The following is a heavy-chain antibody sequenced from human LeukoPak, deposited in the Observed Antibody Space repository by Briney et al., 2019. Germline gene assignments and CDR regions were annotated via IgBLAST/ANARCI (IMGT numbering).Heavy chain of an antibody. CDR3: ARDRNYYDSSGTRLRTGGAFDI. CDR2: IYYSGST. D-gene: IGHD3-22*01. V-gene: IGHV4-31*03. Sequence: PSQTLSLTCTVSGGSISSGGYYWSWIRQHPGKGLEWIGYIYYSGSTYYNPSLKSRVTISVDTSKNQFSLKLSSVTAADTAVYYCARDRNYYDSSGTRLRTGGAFDIWGQGTMVTVSS. CDR1: GGSISSGGYY. J-gene: IGHJ3*02.